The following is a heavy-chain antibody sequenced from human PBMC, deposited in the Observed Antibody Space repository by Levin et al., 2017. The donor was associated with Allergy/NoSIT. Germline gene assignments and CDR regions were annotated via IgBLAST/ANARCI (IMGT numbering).Heavy chain of an antibody. Sequence: GESLKISCKGSGYSFSFYWIGWVRQMPGKGLEWMGIIYPGDSNIIYSPSFQGQVTISVEKSSSTAYLHWSSLKASDTAIYYCARQDGDGYFYFDYWGQGTLVTVSS. CDR2: IYPGDSNI. CDR3: ARQDGDGYFYFDY. V-gene: IGHV5-51*01. CDR1: GYSFSFYW. D-gene: IGHD5-18*01. J-gene: IGHJ4*02.